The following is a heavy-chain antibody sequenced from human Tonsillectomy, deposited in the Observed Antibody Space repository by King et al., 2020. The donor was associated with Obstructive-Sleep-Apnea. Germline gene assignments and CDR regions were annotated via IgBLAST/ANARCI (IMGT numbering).Heavy chain of an antibody. CDR1: GYTFTGYY. J-gene: IGHJ6*02. Sequence: VQLVESGAEVKKPGASVEVSCKASGYTFTGYYIHWVRQAPGQGLEWMGWINPNSAGTNYAQKFQGRVTMTRDTSITTAYMELSSLRSDDTAVYYCARAEVSSSSWSHFYYYYGLDVWDRGTTVTVSS. CDR3: ARAEVSSSSWSHFYYYYGLDV. D-gene: IGHD6-13*01. V-gene: IGHV1-2*02. CDR2: INPNSAGT.